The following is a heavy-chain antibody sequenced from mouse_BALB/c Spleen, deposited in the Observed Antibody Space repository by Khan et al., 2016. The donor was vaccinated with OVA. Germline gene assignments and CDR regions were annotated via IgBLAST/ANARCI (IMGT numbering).Heavy chain of an antibody. V-gene: IGHV5-9-3*01. D-gene: IGHD2-13*01. CDR3: VRHEFYVDCGGFAY. Sequence: EVELVESGGGLVKPGGSLKLSCAASGFTFSSYAMSWVRQTPEKRLEWVATISGAGSYTYYPDSVKGRFTISRDNAENTLYLQMSSLRSEDTAMYYCVRHEFYVDCGGFAYWGQGTLVTVSA. CDR2: ISGAGSYT. J-gene: IGHJ3*01. CDR1: GFTFSSYA.